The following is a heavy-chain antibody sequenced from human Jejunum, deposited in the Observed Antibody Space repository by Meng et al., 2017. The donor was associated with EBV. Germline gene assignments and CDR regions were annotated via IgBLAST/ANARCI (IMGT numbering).Heavy chain of an antibody. D-gene: IGHD3-16*01. Sequence: QVQLVESGGGVVQPGRSLRLSCAASGFTFGGHAMQWVRQAPGKGLKWVALISNDGNNKYYADSVKGRFTISRGNSKNTLYLQMNSLRVDDTALYYCTREWGADYWGQGTLVTVSS. V-gene: IGHV3-30-3*01. CDR2: ISNDGNNK. J-gene: IGHJ4*02. CDR3: TREWGADY. CDR1: GFTFGGHA.